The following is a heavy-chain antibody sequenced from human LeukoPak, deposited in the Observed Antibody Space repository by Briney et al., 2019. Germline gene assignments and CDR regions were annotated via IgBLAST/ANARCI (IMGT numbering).Heavy chain of an antibody. CDR1: GFTFSSYW. CDR2: IKQDGSEK. D-gene: IGHD6-19*01. CDR3: ARGQWLVRSFDY. J-gene: IGHJ4*02. Sequence: GGSLRLSCAVSGFTFSSYWMSWVRQAPGKGLEWVANIKQDGSEKYYVDSVKGRFTISRDNAKNSLYLQMNSLRAEDTAVYYCARGQWLVRSFDYWGQGTLVTVSS. V-gene: IGHV3-7*04.